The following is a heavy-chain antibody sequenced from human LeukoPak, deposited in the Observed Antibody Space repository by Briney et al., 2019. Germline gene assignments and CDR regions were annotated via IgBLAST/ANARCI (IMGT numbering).Heavy chain of an antibody. J-gene: IGHJ4*02. Sequence: SQTLSLTCTVSGGSISSGSYYWSWIRQPAGKGLEWNGRIYTSGSTNYNPSLKSRVTISVDTSKNQFSLKLSSVTAADTAVYYCARAGYCSSTSCYTGGYYFDYWDQGTLVTVSS. D-gene: IGHD2-2*02. CDR1: GGSISSGSYY. CDR3: ARAGYCSSTSCYTGGYYFDY. V-gene: IGHV4-61*02. CDR2: IYTSGST.